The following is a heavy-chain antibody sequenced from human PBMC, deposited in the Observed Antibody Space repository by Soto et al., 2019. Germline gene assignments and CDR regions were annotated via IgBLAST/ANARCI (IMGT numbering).Heavy chain of an antibody. J-gene: IGHJ6*02. V-gene: IGHV2-70*01. CDR1: GFSLSTSGMC. D-gene: IGHD6-6*01. CDR2: IDWDDDK. Sequence: SGPTLVKPTQTLTLTCTFSGFSLSTSGMCVSWIRQPPGKALEWLALIDWDDDKYYSTSLKTRLTISKDTSKNQVVLTMTNMDPVDTATYYCSRTPSQYSSSTPARSYYGMDVWGQGPTFTVSS. CDR3: SRTPSQYSSSTPARSYYGMDV.